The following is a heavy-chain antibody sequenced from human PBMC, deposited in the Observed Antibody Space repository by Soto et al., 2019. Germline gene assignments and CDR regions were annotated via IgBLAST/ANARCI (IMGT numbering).Heavy chain of an antibody. Sequence: ASVKVSCKASGYTFTSYGISWVRQAPGQGLEWMGWISAYNGETIYAQKFQGRVTIIEDTSTDTAYMELSSLRSEDTAVYYCATWVATMVNWFDPWGQGTLVTVSS. CDR2: ISAYNGET. V-gene: IGHV1-18*01. J-gene: IGHJ5*02. CDR3: ATWVATMVNWFDP. D-gene: IGHD5-12*01. CDR1: GYTFTSYG.